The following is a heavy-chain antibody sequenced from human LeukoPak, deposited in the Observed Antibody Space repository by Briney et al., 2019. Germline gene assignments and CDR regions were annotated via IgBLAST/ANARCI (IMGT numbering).Heavy chain of an antibody. CDR3: ARHPLLRGYTYGYIDY. Sequence: GESLKISCKGSGYTFTNYWIGWVRQMPGKGPEWMGIIYPGDSDTRYSPSFQGQVTISADKSISTAYLQWNSLKASDTAMYYCARHPLLRGYTYGYIDYWGQGALVTVSS. CDR1: GYTFTNYW. CDR2: IYPGDSDT. D-gene: IGHD5-18*01. J-gene: IGHJ4*02. V-gene: IGHV5-51*01.